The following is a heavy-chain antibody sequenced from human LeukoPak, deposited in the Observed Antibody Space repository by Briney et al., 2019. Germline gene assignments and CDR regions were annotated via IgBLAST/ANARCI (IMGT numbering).Heavy chain of an antibody. J-gene: IGHJ4*02. CDR1: GYTFTGFY. V-gene: IGHV1-2*02. Sequence: ASVKVSCKASGYTFTGFYMHWVRQAPGQGLEWMGWINPNSGGTNYAQKFQGRVTMTRDTTISTAYMELSRLRSDDMAVYYCARGYCSSRCCYQFDYWGQGTLVTVSS. D-gene: IGHD2-2*01. CDR2: INPNSGGT. CDR3: ARGYCSSRCCYQFDY.